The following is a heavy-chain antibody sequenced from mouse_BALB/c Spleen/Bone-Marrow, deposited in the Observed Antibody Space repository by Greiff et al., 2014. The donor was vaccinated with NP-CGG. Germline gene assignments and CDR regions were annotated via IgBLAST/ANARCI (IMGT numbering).Heavy chain of an antibody. CDR2: IYPGSGST. V-gene: IGHV1S22*01. CDR3: TREGPTGTGGDY. D-gene: IGHD4-1*02. Sequence: LQQSGSELLRPGASVKLSCKASGYTFTSYWMHWVKQRPGQGLEWIGNIYPGSGSTNYDEKFKSKATLTVDTSSSTAYMQLSSQTSEDSAVYYCTREGPTGTGGDYWGQGTTLTVSS. CDR1: GYTFTSYW. J-gene: IGHJ2*01.